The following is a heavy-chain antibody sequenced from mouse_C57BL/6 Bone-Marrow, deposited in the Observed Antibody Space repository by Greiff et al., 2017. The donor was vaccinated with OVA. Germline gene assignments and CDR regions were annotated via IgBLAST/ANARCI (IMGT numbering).Heavy chain of an antibody. CDR3: ARDSITTVVAFDY. D-gene: IGHD1-1*01. Sequence: EVQRVESGPGLVKPSQSLSLTCSVTGYSITSGYYWNWIRQFPGNKLEWMGYISYDGSNNYNPSLKNRISITRDTSKNQFFLKLNSVTTEDTATYYCARDSITTVVAFDYWGQGTTLTVSS. CDR2: ISYDGSN. J-gene: IGHJ2*01. CDR1: GYSITSGYY. V-gene: IGHV3-6*01.